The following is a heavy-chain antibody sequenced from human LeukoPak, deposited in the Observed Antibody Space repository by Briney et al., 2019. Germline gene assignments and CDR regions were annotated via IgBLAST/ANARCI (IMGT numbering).Heavy chain of an antibody. D-gene: IGHD3-3*01. Sequence: SETLSLTCTVSGGSISSYYWSWIRQPPGKGLEWIGYIYYSGSTNYNPSLKSRVTISVDTSKNQFSLKLSSMTAADTAVYYCARGEQAPSYYDFWSGYYTPHRFYYYYYMDVWGKGTTVTVSS. CDR2: IYYSGST. CDR1: GGSISSYY. J-gene: IGHJ6*03. CDR3: ARGEQAPSYYDFWSGYYTPHRFYYYYYMDV. V-gene: IGHV4-59*01.